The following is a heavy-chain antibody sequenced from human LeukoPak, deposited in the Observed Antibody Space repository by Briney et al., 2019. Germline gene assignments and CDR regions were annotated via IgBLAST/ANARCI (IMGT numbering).Heavy chain of an antibody. CDR2: IYTSGST. V-gene: IGHV4-4*07. Sequence: SETLSLTCTVSGGSISSYYWSWIRQPAGKGLEWIGRIYTSGSTNYNPSLKSRVTMSVDTSKNQFSLKLSSVTAADTAVYYCARSYGSGSYYYFDYWGQGTLVTVSS. CDR1: GGSISSYY. J-gene: IGHJ4*02. D-gene: IGHD3-10*01. CDR3: ARSYGSGSYYYFDY.